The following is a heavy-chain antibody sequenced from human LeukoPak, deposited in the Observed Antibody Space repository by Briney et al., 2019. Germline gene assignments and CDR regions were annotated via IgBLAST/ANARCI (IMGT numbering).Heavy chain of an antibody. Sequence: GGSLRLSCATSGFTFSSYAMQWVRQAPGKELEWVAVISYDGSNKYYADSVKGRFTISRDNSKNTLYLQMNSLRAEDTAVYYCARDREDIVVVPAAIRNYGMDVWGQGTTVTVSS. D-gene: IGHD2-2*02. CDR2: ISYDGSNK. V-gene: IGHV3-30-3*01. CDR1: GFTFSSYA. J-gene: IGHJ6*02. CDR3: ARDREDIVVVPAAIRNYGMDV.